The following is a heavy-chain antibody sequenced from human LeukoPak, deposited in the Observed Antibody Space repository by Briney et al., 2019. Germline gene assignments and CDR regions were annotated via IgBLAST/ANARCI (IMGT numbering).Heavy chain of an antibody. CDR2: MDYSGST. CDR1: GGSNSSYY. J-gene: IGHJ4*02. CDR3: ASLIVVVPVAKREDYFDY. D-gene: IGHD2-2*01. V-gene: IGHV4-59*01. Sequence: PSETLSLTCTVSGGSNSSYYWSWIRQPPGKGLEWIGYMDYSGSTNYNPSLKSRVTISVDTSRDQFSLKLSSVTAADTAVYYCASLIVVVPVAKREDYFDYWGRGTLVTVSS.